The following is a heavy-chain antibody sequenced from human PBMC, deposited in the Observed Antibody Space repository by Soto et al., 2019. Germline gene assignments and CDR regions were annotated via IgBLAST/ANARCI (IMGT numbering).Heavy chain of an antibody. Sequence: ASVKVSFKASGYTFTGYYMHWVRQAPGQGLEWMGWINPNSGGTNYAQKFQGWVTMTRDTSISTAYMELSRLRSDDTTVYYCARDLGSSFPASGAFDIWGQGTMVTVSS. CDR1: GYTFTGYY. D-gene: IGHD6-13*01. J-gene: IGHJ3*02. CDR2: INPNSGGT. V-gene: IGHV1-2*04. CDR3: ARDLGSSFPASGAFDI.